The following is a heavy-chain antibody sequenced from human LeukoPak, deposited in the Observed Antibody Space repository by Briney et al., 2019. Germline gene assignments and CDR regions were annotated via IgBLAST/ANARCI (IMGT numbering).Heavy chain of an antibody. CDR3: ARGANYYDSSGSNWFDP. D-gene: IGHD3-22*01. CDR1: GGSISSGGYY. J-gene: IGHJ5*02. V-gene: IGHV4-31*03. Sequence: SETLSLTCTVSGGSISSGGYYWSWSRQHPGKGLEWIGYIYYSGSTYYNPSLKSRVTISVDTSKNQFSLKLSSVTAADTAVYYCARGANYYDSSGSNWFDPWGQGTLVTVYS. CDR2: IYYSGST.